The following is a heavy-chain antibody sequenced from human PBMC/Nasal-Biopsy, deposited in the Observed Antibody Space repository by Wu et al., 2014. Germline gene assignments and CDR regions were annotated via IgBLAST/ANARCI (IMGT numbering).Heavy chain of an antibody. Sequence: LVKPTQTLTLTCAFSGFSLTSTGMRVSWIRQPPGKGLEWIGNVYYSGSTDYNPSLKSRVTTSVDTAKNQFSLKLSSVTAADTAIYYCARVIVCGYCGSGPSYFDSWGRGTLVTVSS. V-gene: IGHV4-61*08. CDR3: ARVIVCGYCGSGPSYFDS. D-gene: IGHD2-2*01. J-gene: IGHJ4*02. CDR1: GFSLTSTGMR. CDR2: VYYSGST.